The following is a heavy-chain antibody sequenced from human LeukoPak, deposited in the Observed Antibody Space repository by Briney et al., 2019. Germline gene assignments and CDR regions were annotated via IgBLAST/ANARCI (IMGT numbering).Heavy chain of an antibody. D-gene: IGHD1-1*01. CDR2: ISGSSDTV. V-gene: IGHV3-48*02. J-gene: IGHJ2*01. CDR3: ARDDTGNSGHFDL. Sequence: GGSLRLSCAASGFTFSNYNMNWVRQAPGKGLEWVSYISGSSDTVFYPDSVRGRFTISRDNAKNSLYLQMYRLRDDDTAVYYCARDDTGNSGHFDLWGRGTLVTVSS. CDR1: GFTFSNYN.